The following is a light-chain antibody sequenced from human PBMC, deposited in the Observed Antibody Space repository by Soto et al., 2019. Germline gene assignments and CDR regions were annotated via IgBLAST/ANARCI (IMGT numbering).Light chain of an antibody. CDR3: MQALQTPIFT. V-gene: IGKV2-28*01. J-gene: IGKJ3*01. CDR1: QSLLHSNGYNY. CDR2: LGS. Sequence: DIVMTQSPLSLPVTPGEPASISCRSSQSLLHSNGYNYLDWYLQKPGQSPQLLIYLGSNLASGVPDWFSGSGSGTDFTLKISRVEAEDVGVYYCMQALQTPIFTFGPGTKVDIK.